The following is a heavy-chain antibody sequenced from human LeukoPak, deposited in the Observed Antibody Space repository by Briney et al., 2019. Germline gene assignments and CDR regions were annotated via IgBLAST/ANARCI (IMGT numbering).Heavy chain of an antibody. Sequence: GGSLRLSCAASGFTFSTYTMNWVRQAPGKGLEWVTVISYDGTIKYYADSVKGRFTISRDNSKNTLDLQMSSLRVDDTAVYYCARDGYCSSNSCLDYWGQGTLVTVSS. CDR2: ISYDGTIK. J-gene: IGHJ4*02. V-gene: IGHV3-30-3*01. CDR1: GFTFSTYT. D-gene: IGHD2-2*03. CDR3: ARDGYCSSNSCLDY.